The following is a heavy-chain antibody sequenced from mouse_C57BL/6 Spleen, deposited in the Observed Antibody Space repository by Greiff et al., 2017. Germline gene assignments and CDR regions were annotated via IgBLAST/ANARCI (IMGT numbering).Heavy chain of an antibody. Sequence: VQLQQSGAELVRPGTSVKVSCKASGYAFTNYLIEWVKQRPGQGLEWIGVINPGSGGTNYNEKFKGKATLTADKSSSTAYMQLSSLTSEDSAVYFCARGVRGYYYAMDYWGQGTSVTVSS. CDR1: GYAFTNYL. D-gene: IGHD2-14*01. V-gene: IGHV1-54*01. CDR3: ARGVRGYYYAMDY. J-gene: IGHJ4*01. CDR2: INPGSGGT.